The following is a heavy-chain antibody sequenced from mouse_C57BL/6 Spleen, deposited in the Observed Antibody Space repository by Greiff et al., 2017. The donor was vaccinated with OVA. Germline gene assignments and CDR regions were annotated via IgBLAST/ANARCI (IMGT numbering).Heavy chain of an antibody. CDR1: GFSLTSYG. D-gene: IGHD2-4*01. CDR3: AKGDYDVGYFDV. Sequence: VKLVESGGGLVQPSQSLSITCTVSGFSLTSYGVHWVRQSPGKGLEWLGVIWSGGSTDYNAAFISRLSISKDNSKSQVFFKMNSLQADDTAIYYCAKGDYDVGYFDVWGTGTTVTVSS. CDR2: IWSGGST. J-gene: IGHJ1*03. V-gene: IGHV2-2*01.